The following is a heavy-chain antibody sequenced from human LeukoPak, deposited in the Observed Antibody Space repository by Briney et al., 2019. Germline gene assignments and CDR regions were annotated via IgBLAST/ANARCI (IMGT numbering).Heavy chain of an antibody. CDR1: GFMFRRYG. V-gene: IGHV3-48*01. Sequence: GGSLRLSCSASGFMFRRYGMNWVRQAPGKGLEWVSYISDSGTTIYYADSVKGRFTISRDNSKNTLYLQMNSLRAEDTAVYYCARTSGGKFDYWGQGTLVTVSS. D-gene: IGHD2-15*01. CDR3: ARTSGGKFDY. CDR2: ISDSGTTI. J-gene: IGHJ4*02.